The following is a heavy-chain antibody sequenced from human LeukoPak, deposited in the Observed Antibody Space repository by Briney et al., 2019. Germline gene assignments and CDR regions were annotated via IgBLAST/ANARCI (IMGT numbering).Heavy chain of an antibody. CDR3: AREHIVVVTATVGDWFDP. CDR2: IYTSGST. D-gene: IGHD2-21*02. J-gene: IGHJ5*02. V-gene: IGHV4-61*02. CDR1: GGSISSGSYY. Sequence: SETLSLTCTVSGGSISSGSYYWSWIRQPAGEGLEWIGRIYTSGSTNYNPSLKSRVTISVDTSKNQFSLKLSSVTAADTAVYYCAREHIVVVTATVGDWFDPWGQGTLVTVSS.